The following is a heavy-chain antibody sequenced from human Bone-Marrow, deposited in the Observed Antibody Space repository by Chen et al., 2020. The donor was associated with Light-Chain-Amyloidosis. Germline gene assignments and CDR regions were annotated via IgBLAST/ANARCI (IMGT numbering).Heavy chain of an antibody. CDR3: AKEPRTKVGIDY. CDR2: ISWDGGST. CDR1: GFTFDGYT. V-gene: IGHV3-43*01. J-gene: IGHJ4*02. Sequence: EVQLVESGGVVVQPGGSLRLSCAASGFTFDGYTMHWVRQAPGKGLEWVSLISWDGGSTYYADSVKGRFTISRDNSKNSLYLQMNSLRTEDTALYYCAKEPRTKVGIDYWGQGTLVTVSS.